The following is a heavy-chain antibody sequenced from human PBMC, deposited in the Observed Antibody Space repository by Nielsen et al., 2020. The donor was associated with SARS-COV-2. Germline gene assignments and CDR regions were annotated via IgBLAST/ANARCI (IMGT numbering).Heavy chain of an antibody. J-gene: IGHJ6*02. CDR2: IWYDGSNK. Sequence: GGSLRLSCAASGFTFSSYGMHWVRRAPGKGLEWVAVIWYDGSNKYYADSVKGRFTISRDNSKNTLYLQMNSLRAEDTAVYYCAKDARSSGRALYYYYGMDVWGQGTTVTVSS. CDR1: GFTFSSYG. D-gene: IGHD3-10*01. CDR3: AKDARSSGRALYYYYGMDV. V-gene: IGHV3-30*02.